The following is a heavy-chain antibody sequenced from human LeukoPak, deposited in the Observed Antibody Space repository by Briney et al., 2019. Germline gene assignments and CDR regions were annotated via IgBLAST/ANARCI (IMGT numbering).Heavy chain of an antibody. CDR2: INHSGST. Sequence: PSETLSLTCAVYGGSFSGYYWSWIRQPPGKGLEWIGEINHSGSTNYNPSLKSRVTISVDTSKNQFSLKLSSVTAADTAVYYCARRRTFWSGYYPNYWGQGTLVTVSS. V-gene: IGHV4-34*01. CDR1: GGSFSGYY. J-gene: IGHJ4*02. CDR3: ARRRTFWSGYYPNY. D-gene: IGHD3-3*01.